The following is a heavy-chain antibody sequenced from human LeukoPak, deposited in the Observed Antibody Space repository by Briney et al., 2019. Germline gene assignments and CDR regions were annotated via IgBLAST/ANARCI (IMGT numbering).Heavy chain of an antibody. CDR1: GYTLTGLS. CDR2: FDPEDGET. J-gene: IGHJ1*01. CDR3: ATLTVAGTDFQH. V-gene: IGHV1-24*01. D-gene: IGHD6-19*01. Sequence: GASVKVSCKVSGYTLTGLSMHWVRQAPGKGLEWMGGFDPEDGETIYAQKFQGRVAMTEDTSTDTAYMELSSLRSEDTAVYYCATLTVAGTDFQHWGQGTLVTVSS.